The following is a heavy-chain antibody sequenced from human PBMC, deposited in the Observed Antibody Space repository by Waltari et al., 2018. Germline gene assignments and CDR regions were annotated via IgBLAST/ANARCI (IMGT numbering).Heavy chain of an antibody. CDR3: ARDAPYAYDFWSGPRDY. V-gene: IGHV3-21*01. CDR2: ISSRSSYI. CDR1: GFTFSSYT. J-gene: IGHJ4*02. Sequence: EVQLVESGGGLVKPGGSLRLSCAASGFTFSSYTMNWVRQAPGEGLEWVLYISSRSSYIYYADSVKGRFTISRDNAKNSLYLQMNSLRAEDTAVYYCARDAPYAYDFWSGPRDYWGQGTLVTVSS. D-gene: IGHD3-3*01.